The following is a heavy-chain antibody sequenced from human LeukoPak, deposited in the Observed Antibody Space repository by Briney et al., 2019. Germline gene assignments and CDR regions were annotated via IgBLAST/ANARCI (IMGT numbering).Heavy chain of an antibody. D-gene: IGHD3-22*01. V-gene: IGHV1-2*02. CDR2: INPNSGGT. J-gene: IGHJ3*02. CDR1: GYTFTGYY. CDR3: ARTLNPDYYDSSGDAFDI. Sequence: ASVKVPCKASGYTFTGYYMHWVRQAPGQGLEWMGWINPNSGGTNYAQKFQGRVTMTRDTSISTAYMELSRLRSDDTAVYYCARTLNPDYYDSSGDAFDIWGQGTMVTVSS.